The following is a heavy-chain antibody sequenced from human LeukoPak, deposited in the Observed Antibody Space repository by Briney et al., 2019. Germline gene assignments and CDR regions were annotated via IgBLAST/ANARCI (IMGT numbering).Heavy chain of an antibody. Sequence: GGSLRLSCAASGFTFSSYGMHWVRQAPGKGLEWVSSISSSSSYIYYADSVKGRFTISRDNAKNSLYLQMNSLRAEDTAVYYCARSPAAGTYYFDYWGQGTLVTVSS. V-gene: IGHV3-21*01. CDR3: ARSPAAGTYYFDY. CDR2: ISSSSSYI. CDR1: GFTFSSYG. J-gene: IGHJ4*02. D-gene: IGHD6-13*01.